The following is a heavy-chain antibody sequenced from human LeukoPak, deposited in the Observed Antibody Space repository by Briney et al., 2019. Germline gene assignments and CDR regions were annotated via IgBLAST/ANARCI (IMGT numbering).Heavy chain of an antibody. CDR3: ARDSRFDFWSGYLNY. CDR1: GGSISSYY. CDR2: IYYSGST. D-gene: IGHD3-3*01. J-gene: IGHJ4*02. V-gene: IGHV4-59*01. Sequence: PSETLSLTCTVSGGSISSYYWSWIRQPPGKGLEWIGYIYYSGSTNYNPSLKSRVTISVDTSKNQFSLKLSSVTAADTAVYYCARDSRFDFWSGYLNYWGQGTLVTVSS.